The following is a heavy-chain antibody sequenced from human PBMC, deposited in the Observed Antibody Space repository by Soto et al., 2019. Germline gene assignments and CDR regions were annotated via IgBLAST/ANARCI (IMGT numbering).Heavy chain of an antibody. CDR2: IIPILGIA. CDR1: GGTFSSYT. CDR3: AREDSSPRKGYCSSTSCYEFDY. J-gene: IGHJ4*02. V-gene: IGHV1-69*04. Sequence: GASVNVSCKASGGTFSSYTISWVRQAPGQGLEWMGRIIPILGIANYAQKFQGRVTITADKSTSTAYMELSSLRSEDTAVYYCAREDSSPRKGYCSSTSCYEFDYWGQGTLVTVSS. D-gene: IGHD2-2*01.